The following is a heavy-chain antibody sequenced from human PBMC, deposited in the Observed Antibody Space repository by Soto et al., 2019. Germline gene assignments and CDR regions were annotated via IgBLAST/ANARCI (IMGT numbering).Heavy chain of an antibody. Sequence: QVQLVESGGGVVQPARSLRLSCAASGFTFSNFGMHWVRQAPGKGLEWVSIIWNDGSKNHYANSVKGRFTISRDNSKNTLYLQMNGLREEDTAVYYCARGGLEVSDCGGDCYTIDYWGQGTLVTVSS. CDR3: ARGGLEVSDCGGDCYTIDY. V-gene: IGHV3-33*01. D-gene: IGHD2-21*02. J-gene: IGHJ4*02. CDR2: IWNDGSKN. CDR1: GFTFSNFG.